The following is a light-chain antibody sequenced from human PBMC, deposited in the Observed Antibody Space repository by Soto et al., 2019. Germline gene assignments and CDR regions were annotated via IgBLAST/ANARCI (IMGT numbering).Light chain of an antibody. J-gene: IGKJ1*01. CDR1: QSLNSW. V-gene: IGKV1-5*03. CDR3: QHYIGYSGM. CDR2: KAS. Sequence: DIQMTQSPSTLSASVGDRVTITCRASQSLNSWLAWYQHKPGKAPKLLIHKASILASGVPSRFSSSDSGAEVTLTISSLQPDDFATYYYQHYIGYSGMFGQGTKVDIK.